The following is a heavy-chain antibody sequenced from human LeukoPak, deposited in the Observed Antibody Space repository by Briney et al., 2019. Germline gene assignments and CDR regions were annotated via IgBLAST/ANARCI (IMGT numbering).Heavy chain of an antibody. Sequence: PSETLSLTCAVYGGSFSGYYWSWIRQPPGKGLEWIGEINHSGSTNYNPSLKSRVTISVDTSKNQFSLKLSSVTAADTAVYYCARVPANPRYYYYYMDVWGKGTTVTVSS. CDR1: GGSFSGYY. D-gene: IGHD4/OR15-4a*01. V-gene: IGHV4-34*01. CDR2: INHSGST. CDR3: ARVPANPRYYYYYMDV. J-gene: IGHJ6*03.